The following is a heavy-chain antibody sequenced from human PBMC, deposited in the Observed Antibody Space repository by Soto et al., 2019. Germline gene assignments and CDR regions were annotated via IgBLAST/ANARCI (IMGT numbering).Heavy chain of an antibody. V-gene: IGHV1-45*02. CDR3: ARSTFAGSDAFDI. Sequence: SVKVSCKASGYTFTFRYLHWVRQAPGQALEWMGWITPFKSDTNYAQKFQDRVTITRDRSVSTAYMELSNLRYDDTAMYYCARSTFAGSDAFDIWGQGTMATVSS. CDR1: GYTFTFRY. J-gene: IGHJ3*02. D-gene: IGHD1-1*01. CDR2: ITPFKSDT.